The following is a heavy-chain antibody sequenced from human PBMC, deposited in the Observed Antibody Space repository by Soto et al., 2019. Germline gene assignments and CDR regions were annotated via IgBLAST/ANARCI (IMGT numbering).Heavy chain of an antibody. CDR3: AGIPTVITGYYFDY. CDR1: GFTFSSYN. J-gene: IGHJ4*02. V-gene: IGHV3-48*02. D-gene: IGHD4-17*01. Sequence: LSLTCAASGFTFSSYNMNWVRQAPGKGLEWVSYISSSSSAIYYADSVKGRFTISRDNAKNSLYLQMNSLRDEDTAVYYCAGIPTVITGYYFDYWGQGTLVTVSS. CDR2: ISSSSSAI.